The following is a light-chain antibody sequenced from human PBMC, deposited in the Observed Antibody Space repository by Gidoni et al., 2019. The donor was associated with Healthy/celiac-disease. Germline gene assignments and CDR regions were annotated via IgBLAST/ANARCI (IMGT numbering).Light chain of an antibody. CDR3: QQRSNWPPAT. V-gene: IGKV3-11*01. CDR2: DAS. J-gene: IGKJ1*01. Sequence: EIVLPQSPATLSLSPGERATLSCRASQSVSSYLAWYQQKPGQAPRLLIYDASNRATGIPARFSGSGSGTDFTLTISSLEPEDFAVYYCQQRSNWPPATFXQXTKVEIK. CDR1: QSVSSY.